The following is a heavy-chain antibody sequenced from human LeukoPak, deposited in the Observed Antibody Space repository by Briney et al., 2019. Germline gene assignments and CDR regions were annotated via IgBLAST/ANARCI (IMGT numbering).Heavy chain of an antibody. Sequence: SETLSLTCAVYGGSFSGYYWSWIRQPPGKGLEWIGEINHSGSTNYNPSLKSRVTISVDTSKNQFSLKLSSVTAADTAVYYCARGGYGDYLFGYWGQGTLVTVSS. CDR2: INHSGST. J-gene: IGHJ4*02. CDR3: ARGGYGDYLFGY. CDR1: GGSFSGYY. D-gene: IGHD4-17*01. V-gene: IGHV4-34*01.